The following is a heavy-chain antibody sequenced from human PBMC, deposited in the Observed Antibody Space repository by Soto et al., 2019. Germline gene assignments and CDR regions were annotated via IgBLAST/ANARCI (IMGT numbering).Heavy chain of an antibody. CDR2: ISPYDGYT. Sequence: ASVKVSFKASGYTFTSYYMPWVLQAPRQWLECLGWISPYDGYTNYAQILQGRVYMTTDTSTKTAYMELRSLRSDDTAMYYCARGGYYDSSGSRNYHYYGMNVWGQGTTVTVSS. CDR1: GYTFTSYY. V-gene: IGHV1-18*04. CDR3: ARGGYYDSSGSRNYHYYGMNV. D-gene: IGHD3-22*01. J-gene: IGHJ6*02.